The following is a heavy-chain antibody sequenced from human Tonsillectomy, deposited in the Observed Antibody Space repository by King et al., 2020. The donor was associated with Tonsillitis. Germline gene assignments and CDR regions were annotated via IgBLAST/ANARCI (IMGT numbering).Heavy chain of an antibody. Sequence: VQLVQSGAEVKKPGSSVKVSCKASGGTFSTYAITWVRQAPGQGLEWMGGIIPIFGTPNYAQKFQGRVTITADESTKTAYMELRSQTSEDTAVYYCASVRDCSGDSCWGYWGQGTLVTVSS. CDR3: ASVRDCSGDSCWGY. CDR2: IIPIFGTP. D-gene: IGHD2-15*01. CDR1: GGTFSTYA. J-gene: IGHJ4*02. V-gene: IGHV1-69*12.